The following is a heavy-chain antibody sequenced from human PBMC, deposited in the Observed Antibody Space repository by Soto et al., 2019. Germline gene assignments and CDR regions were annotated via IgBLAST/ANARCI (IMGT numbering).Heavy chain of an antibody. J-gene: IGHJ2*01. CDR3: ARAELGNWYFDL. Sequence: SETLSLTCTVSGGSISSYYWSWIRQPPGKGLEWIGYIYYSGSTNYNPSLKSRVTISVDTSKNQFSLKLSSVTAADTAVYYCARAELGNWYFDLWGRGTLVTVSS. V-gene: IGHV4-59*01. CDR1: GGSISSYY. D-gene: IGHD7-27*01. CDR2: IYYSGST.